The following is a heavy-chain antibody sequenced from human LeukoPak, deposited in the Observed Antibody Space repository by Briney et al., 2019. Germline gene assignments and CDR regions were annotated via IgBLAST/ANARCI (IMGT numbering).Heavy chain of an antibody. D-gene: IGHD1-26*01. V-gene: IGHV3-72*01. J-gene: IGHJ4*02. CDR3: ASIRGTLGY. CDR1: GFTFSDHF. CDR2: IKNKANSYIT. Sequence: GGSLKLSCAASGFTFSDHFMDWVRQAPGKGLEWVGRIKNKANSYITQYAASMEGRFTISRDDSKNSLYLQMSSLKTEDTAMYYCASIRGTLGYWGQGTVVTVSS.